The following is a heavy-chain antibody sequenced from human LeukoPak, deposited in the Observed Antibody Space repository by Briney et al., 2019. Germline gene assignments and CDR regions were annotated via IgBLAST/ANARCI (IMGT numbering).Heavy chain of an antibody. J-gene: IGHJ5*02. CDR2: INHSGST. CDR3: ARRSGGVVRRSSRWNASSSWFDP. V-gene: IGHV4-34*01. Sequence: PSETLSLTCAVHGGSFSGYYWSWIRQAPRKGLGWIGEINHSGSTTHNPALKSRVTISVDTSKNQYFLKLSSVTAADTAVYYCARRSGGVVRRSSRWNASSSWFDPWGQRTLVTVSS. D-gene: IGHD6-13*01. CDR1: GGSFSGYY.